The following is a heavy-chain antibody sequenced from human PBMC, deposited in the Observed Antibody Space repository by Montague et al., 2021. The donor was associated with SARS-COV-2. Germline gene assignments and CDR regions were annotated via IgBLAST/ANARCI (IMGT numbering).Heavy chain of an antibody. V-gene: IGHV4-39*07. D-gene: IGHD6-6*01. CDR1: GGSISSSSYY. Sequence: SETLSLTCTVSGGSISSSSYYWGWIRQPPGKGLEWIGSIYYSGSTYYNPSLKGRVTISVDTSKNQFSLKLSSVTAADTAVYYCARDLNEYSSSGGFDYWGQGTLVTVSS. CDR3: ARDLNEYSSSGGFDY. J-gene: IGHJ4*02. CDR2: IYYSGST.